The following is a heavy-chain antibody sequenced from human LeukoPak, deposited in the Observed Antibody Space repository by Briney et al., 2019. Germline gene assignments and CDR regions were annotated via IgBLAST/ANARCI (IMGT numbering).Heavy chain of an antibody. J-gene: IGHJ5*02. Sequence: SVKVSCKASGGAFSSYAISWVRQAPGQGLEWMGRIIPIFGTANYAQKFQGRVTITTDESTSTAYMELSSLRSEDTAVYYCARATSRGYSGYEGNWFDPWGQGTLVTVSS. CDR3: ARATSRGYSGYEGNWFDP. D-gene: IGHD5-12*01. V-gene: IGHV1-69*05. CDR1: GGAFSSYA. CDR2: IIPIFGTA.